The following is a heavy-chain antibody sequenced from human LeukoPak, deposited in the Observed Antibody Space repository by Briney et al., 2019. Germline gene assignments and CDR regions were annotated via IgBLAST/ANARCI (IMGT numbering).Heavy chain of an antibody. CDR3: ARVRTSLYSSSWYLDY. Sequence: SETLSLTCTVSGGSISSYYWSWIRQPPGKGLEWIGYIYYSGSTNYNPSLKSRVTISVDTSKNQFSLKLSSVTAADTAVYYCARVRTSLYSSSWYLDYWGQGTLVTVSS. CDR2: IYYSGST. D-gene: IGHD6-13*01. J-gene: IGHJ4*02. CDR1: GGSISSYY. V-gene: IGHV4-59*01.